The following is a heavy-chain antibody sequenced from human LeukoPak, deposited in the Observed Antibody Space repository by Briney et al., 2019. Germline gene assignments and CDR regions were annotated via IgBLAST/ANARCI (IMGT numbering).Heavy chain of an antibody. D-gene: IGHD3-10*01. CDR1: GLTVGNNC. CDR3: AKAGGWFGELLQTSADNWFDP. CDR2: IYSDGST. Sequence: GGSLRLSCVASGLTVGNNCMSWVRQAPGKGLEWVSVIYSDGSTYYSDSVRGRFTISRDNSKNTLFLQMNSLRAEDTAVYYCAKAGGWFGELLQTSADNWFDPWGQGTLVTVSS. V-gene: IGHV3-53*01. J-gene: IGHJ5*02.